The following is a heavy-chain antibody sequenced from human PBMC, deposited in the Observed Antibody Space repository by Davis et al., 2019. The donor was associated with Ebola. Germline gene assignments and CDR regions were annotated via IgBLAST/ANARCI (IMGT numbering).Heavy chain of an antibody. CDR1: GYTFTSYY. D-gene: IGHD2-2*01. CDR2: INPSGGST. Sequence: ASVKVSCKASGYTFTSYYMHWVRQAPGQGLEWMGIINPSGGSTSYAQKFQGRVTMTRDTSTSTVYMELSSLRSEDTAVYYCARVGGGYCSSTSCYWATYYFDYWGQGTLVTVSS. CDR3: ARVGGGYCSSTSCYWATYYFDY. V-gene: IGHV1-46*01. J-gene: IGHJ4*02.